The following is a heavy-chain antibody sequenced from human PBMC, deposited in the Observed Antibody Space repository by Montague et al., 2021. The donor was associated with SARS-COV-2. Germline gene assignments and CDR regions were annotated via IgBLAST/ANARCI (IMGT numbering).Heavy chain of an antibody. J-gene: IGHJ4*02. CDR2: IYHSGST. D-gene: IGHD6-19*01. CDR3: AGTGYSSGWHSFDY. Sequence: SETLSLTCVVPGGSISSINWWSWVRQPPGKGLEWIGEIYHSGSTNYNPSLKSRDIISVDKSKNQFSLKLSSVTAADTAVYYCAGTGYSSGWHSFDYWGQGTLVTVSS. CDR1: GGSISSINW. V-gene: IGHV4-4*02.